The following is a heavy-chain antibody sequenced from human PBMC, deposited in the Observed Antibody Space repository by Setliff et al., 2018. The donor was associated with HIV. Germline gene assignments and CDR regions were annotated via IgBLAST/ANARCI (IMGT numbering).Heavy chain of an antibody. CDR2: MYPSGST. CDR3: ARVSVFGSAMARGGYFDY. V-gene: IGHV4-4*02. CDR1: GDLISSSNW. Sequence: SETLSLTCAVSGDLISSSNWWSWVRQPPGRGLEWIGEMYPSGSTNYNSSLKSRVTISVDKSKNHFSLKLSSVAAADTAVYYCARVSVFGSAMARGGYFDYWGQGTPVTVSS. J-gene: IGHJ4*02. D-gene: IGHD5-18*01.